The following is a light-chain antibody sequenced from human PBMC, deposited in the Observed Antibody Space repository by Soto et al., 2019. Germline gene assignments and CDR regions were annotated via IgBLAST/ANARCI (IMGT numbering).Light chain of an antibody. V-gene: IGKV3-15*01. CDR3: QQNNKWPPVT. Sequence: EVVVTQSPATVSVSPGEGVTLSCRASQTISNDLAWYQQKPGQAPRLLIYGAPTRATGVPARFSGGGSGTEFTLTISSLQSEDFAFYYCQQNNKWPPVTFGGGTKVDIK. CDR2: GAP. J-gene: IGKJ4*01. CDR1: QTISND.